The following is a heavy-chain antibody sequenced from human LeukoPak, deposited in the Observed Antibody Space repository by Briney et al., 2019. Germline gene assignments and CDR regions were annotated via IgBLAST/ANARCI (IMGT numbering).Heavy chain of an antibody. V-gene: IGHV4-4*02. CDR1: GVSISSNLW. CDR2: NHHSGSI. D-gene: IGHD3-10*01. J-gene: IGHJ4*02. Sequence: SGTLSLTCAVSGVSISSNLWWTWVRQPPGKGLEWIAENHHSGSINYNPSLKSRVTISVDKAKNQFSLNLNSVTAADTAVYYCARGGDRSFDYWGQGTLVTVSS. CDR3: ARGGDRSFDY.